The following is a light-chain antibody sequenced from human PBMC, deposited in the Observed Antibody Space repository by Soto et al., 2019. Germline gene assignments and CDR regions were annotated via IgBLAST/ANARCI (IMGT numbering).Light chain of an antibody. CDR3: SSYTSSSSVV. J-gene: IGLJ2*01. V-gene: IGLV2-14*03. Sequence: QSVLTQPASVSGSPGQSITISCTGTSSDVGGYNYVSWYQLHPGKPPKLMIYDVSIRPSGVSNRFSGSKSGNTASLTISGLQDEDETDYYCSSYTSSSSVVFGGGTQLTVL. CDR1: SSDVGGYNY. CDR2: DVS.